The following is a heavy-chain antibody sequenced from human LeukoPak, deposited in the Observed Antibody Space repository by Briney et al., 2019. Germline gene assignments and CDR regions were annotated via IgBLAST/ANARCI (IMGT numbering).Heavy chain of an antibody. D-gene: IGHD6-13*01. V-gene: IGHV4-34*01. CDR2: INHSGST. CDR3: ARGRGYRFNWFDP. Sequence: SSETLSLTCAVYGGSFSGYHWSWIRQPPGKGLEWIGEINHSGSTNYNPSLKSRVTISVDTSKNQFSLKLSSVTAADTAVYYCARGRGYRFNWFDPWGQGTLVTVSS. J-gene: IGHJ5*02. CDR1: GGSFSGYH.